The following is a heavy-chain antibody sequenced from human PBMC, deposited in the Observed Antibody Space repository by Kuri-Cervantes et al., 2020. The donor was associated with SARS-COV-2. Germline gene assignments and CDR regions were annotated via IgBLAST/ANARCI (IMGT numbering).Heavy chain of an antibody. CDR3: ARGFTTLLNGFAP. CDR1: GVSISAYY. CDR2: VSHNGGT. Sequence: ESLKISCTVSGVSISAYYWTWIRQPPGKTLEWIGYVSHNGGTNYNPSLESRVTISRDTSKNQFSLRLNSVTAADTAVYYCARGFTTLLNGFAPWGQGTLVTVSS. V-gene: IGHV4-59*01. D-gene: IGHD1-26*01. J-gene: IGHJ5*02.